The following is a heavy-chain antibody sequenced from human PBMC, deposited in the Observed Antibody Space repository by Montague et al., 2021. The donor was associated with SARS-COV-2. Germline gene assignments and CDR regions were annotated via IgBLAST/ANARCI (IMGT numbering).Heavy chain of an antibody. Sequence: SLRLSCAASGFTFSSYAMHWVRQAPGKGLEWVAVISDDGSKKYYVDSVKGRFTISRDNSKNTLYLQMNSLRTEDTAVYYCARDRSWLILGELDYWGQGTLVTVFS. J-gene: IGHJ4*02. CDR2: ISDDGSKK. V-gene: IGHV3-30*04. CDR3: ARDRSWLILGELDY. D-gene: IGHD6-19*01. CDR1: GFTFSSYA.